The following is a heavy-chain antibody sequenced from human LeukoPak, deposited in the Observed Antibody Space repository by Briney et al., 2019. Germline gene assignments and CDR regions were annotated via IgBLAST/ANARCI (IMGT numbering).Heavy chain of an antibody. V-gene: IGHV4-34*01. CDR3: ATVLGIAVVAGATEANSFDP. CDR1: GGSFSSYF. D-gene: IGHD2-21*01. CDR2: INESGDT. J-gene: IGHJ5*02. Sequence: AGTLCLTCGVSGGSFSSYFWTWIRQSPAKGLEWIGEINESGDTDYNPSLKSRAKISIDTSRSQFSLTLSSVTAADTAMYYCATVLGIAVVAGATEANSFDPWGQGTLVTVSS.